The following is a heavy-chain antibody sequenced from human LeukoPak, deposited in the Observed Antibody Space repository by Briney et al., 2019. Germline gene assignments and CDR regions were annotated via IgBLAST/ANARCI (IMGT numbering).Heavy chain of an antibody. D-gene: IGHD1-26*01. CDR2: IYYSGST. Sequence: SQTLSLTCTVSGGSISSGDYYWSWVRQPPGKGLEWIGYIYYSGSTYYNPSLKSRVTISVDTSKNQFSLKLSSVTAADTAVYYCASWAHINPIVSHAFDIWGQGTMVTVSS. V-gene: IGHV4-30-4*01. CDR3: ASWAHINPIVSHAFDI. CDR1: GGSISSGDYY. J-gene: IGHJ3*02.